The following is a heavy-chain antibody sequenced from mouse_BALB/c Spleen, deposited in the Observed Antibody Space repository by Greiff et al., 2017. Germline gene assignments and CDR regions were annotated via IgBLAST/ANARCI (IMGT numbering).Heavy chain of an antibody. V-gene: IGHV3-2*02. CDR2: ISYSGST. CDR3: ARGDYDYDEGAAMDY. D-gene: IGHD2-4*01. CDR1: GYSITSDYA. J-gene: IGHJ4*01. Sequence: ESGPGLVKPSQSLSLTCTVTGYSITSDYAWNWIRQFPGNKLEWMGYISYSGSTSYNPSLKSRITITRDTSKNQFFLQLNSVTTEDTATYYCARGDYDYDEGAAMDYWGQGTSVTVSS.